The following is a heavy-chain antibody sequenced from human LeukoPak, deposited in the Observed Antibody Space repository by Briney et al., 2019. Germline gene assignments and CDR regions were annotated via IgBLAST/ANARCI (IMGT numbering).Heavy chain of an antibody. CDR2: INPSGGST. V-gene: IGHV1-46*01. J-gene: IGHJ5*02. CDR1: GYTFTSYY. D-gene: IGHD3-3*01. Sequence: ASVKVSCKASGYTFTSYYMHWVRQAPGQGLEWMGIINPSGGSTSYAQKLQGRVTMTTDTSTSTAYMELRSLRSDDTAVYYCARDKERFLEWLLRPNWFDPWGQGTLVTVSS. CDR3: ARDKERFLEWLLRPNWFDP.